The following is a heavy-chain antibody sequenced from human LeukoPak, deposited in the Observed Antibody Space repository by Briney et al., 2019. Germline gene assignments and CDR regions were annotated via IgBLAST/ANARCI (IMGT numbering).Heavy chain of an antibody. D-gene: IGHD1-26*01. CDR3: AKDVGKWESLHFFDY. J-gene: IGHJ4*02. CDR1: GFTFSTNA. V-gene: IGHV3-23*01. Sequence: GGSLRLSCLISGFTFSTNAMSWVRQAPGKGLEWISGISGSGASTYYADSVTGLFTISRDNSRNTLYLQMNSLRGDDTAVYYCAKDVGKWESLHFFDYWGQGTLVTVSS. CDR2: ISGSGAST.